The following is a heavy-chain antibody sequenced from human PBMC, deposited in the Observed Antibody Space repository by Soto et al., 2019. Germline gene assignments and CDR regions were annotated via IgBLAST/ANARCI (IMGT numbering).Heavy chain of an antibody. Sequence: SETLSLSGAVYGGSFSGYYWSWIRQPPGKGQEWIGEINHSGSTNYNPSLKRPFTISVDTSTIQFSLTLSSVTAADTAVYYFARFGRRFSGSYRLRFEIDYWGQGTLVTVSS. CDR3: ARFGRRFSGSYRLRFEIDY. CDR1: GGSFSGYY. CDR2: INHSGST. V-gene: IGHV4-34*01. D-gene: IGHD3-16*02. J-gene: IGHJ4*02.